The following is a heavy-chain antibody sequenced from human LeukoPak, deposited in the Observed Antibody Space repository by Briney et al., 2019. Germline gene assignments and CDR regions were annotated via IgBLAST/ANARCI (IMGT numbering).Heavy chain of an antibody. Sequence: GESLRLSCAASGFTFGTYSMSWVRQAPGKGLEWVASMKEDESEAYFVGSVKGRFTISRDNAKNSLFLHMLTLRPEDTAVYYCAREGGGYYLDFWGQGTLVTVSS. CDR3: AREGGGYYLDF. CDR2: MKEDESEA. CDR1: GFTFGTYS. J-gene: IGHJ4*02. D-gene: IGHD2-15*01. V-gene: IGHV3-7*01.